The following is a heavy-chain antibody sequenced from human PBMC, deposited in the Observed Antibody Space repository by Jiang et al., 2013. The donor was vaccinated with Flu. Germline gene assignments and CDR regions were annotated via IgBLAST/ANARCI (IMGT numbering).Heavy chain of an antibody. J-gene: IGHJ4*02. CDR2: ISYDGKKQ. CDR1: GFTFSSYP. D-gene: IGHD1-26*01. CDR3: AREGSSAGVGAPDY. V-gene: IGHV3-30*04. Sequence: SGEAVVQPGTSLRLSCVASGFTFSSYPPYWVRQAPGKGLEWVAVISYDGKKQYYAESVKGRFTISRDISKNTAYLQMNSLRPEDTAIYYCAREGSSAGVGAPDYWGQGTLVTVSS.